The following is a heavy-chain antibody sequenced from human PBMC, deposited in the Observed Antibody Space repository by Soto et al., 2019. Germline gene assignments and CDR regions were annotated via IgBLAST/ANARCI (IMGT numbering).Heavy chain of an antibody. J-gene: IGHJ4*01. Sequence: ASVNVSCKASGYSFANYDINWVRQATGQGLEWMGWMNPDSGNTGYAQKFQGRVTMTRDTSSSTAYMELSSLRSDDTAVYFCAKTYCNSATCYSGIFDSWG. V-gene: IGHV1-8*01. D-gene: IGHD2-2*02. CDR3: AKTYCNSATCYSGIFDS. CDR1: GYSFANYD. CDR2: MNPDSGNT.